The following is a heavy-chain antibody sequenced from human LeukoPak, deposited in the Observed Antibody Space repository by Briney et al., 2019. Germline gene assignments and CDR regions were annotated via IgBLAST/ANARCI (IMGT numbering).Heavy chain of an antibody. CDR2: ISYDGSNK. Sequence: AGGSLRLSCAASGFTFSSYAMHWVRQAPGKGLEWVAVISYDGSNKYYADSVKGRFTISRDNSKNTLHLQMNSLRAEDTAVYYCARGITYYDIYFWGQGTLVTVSS. V-gene: IGHV3-30*04. CDR1: GFTFSSYA. CDR3: ARGITYYDIYF. J-gene: IGHJ4*02. D-gene: IGHD3-9*01.